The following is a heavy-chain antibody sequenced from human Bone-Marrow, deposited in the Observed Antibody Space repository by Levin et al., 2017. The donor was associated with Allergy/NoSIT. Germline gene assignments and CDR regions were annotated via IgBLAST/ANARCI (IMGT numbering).Heavy chain of an antibody. J-gene: IGHJ2*01. V-gene: IGHV3-74*01. CDR3: ATGGTDRGIWYSDL. Sequence: GESLKISCAASGFSFDNSQMHWVRQGPGKALEWVSRIHTDETSTNYADSVRGRFIISRDNTEKTVYLQMDSLRVEDTAVYYCATGGTDRGIWYSDLWGRGTLVTVSS. CDR2: IHTDETST. D-gene: IGHD3/OR15-3a*01. CDR1: GFSFDNSQ.